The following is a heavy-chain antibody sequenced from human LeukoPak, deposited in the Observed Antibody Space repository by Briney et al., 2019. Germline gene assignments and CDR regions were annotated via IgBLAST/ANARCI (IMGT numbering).Heavy chain of an antibody. V-gene: IGHV4-4*07. D-gene: IGHD3-10*01. CDR3: ARDSGTTGEVKFDP. CDR1: GGSVSRYY. Sequence: PSESLSLTCTVSGGSVSRYYWSWIRHSAGKGLEWIGRIYNSGSNTYNPSLKSRVTMSIDTSKNQFSLKLTSVIVADTAVYYCARDSGTTGEVKFDPWGQGTLVTVSS. CDR2: IYNSGSN. J-gene: IGHJ5*02.